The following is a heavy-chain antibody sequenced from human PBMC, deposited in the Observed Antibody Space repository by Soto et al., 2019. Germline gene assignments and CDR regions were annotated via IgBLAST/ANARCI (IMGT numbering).Heavy chain of an antibody. CDR3: VRDDIGLGIDF. CDR2: IYYSGST. CDR1: GGSISSYY. D-gene: IGHD1-26*01. Sequence: SETLSLTCTVSGGSISSYYWSWIRQPPGKGLEWIGYIYYSGSTNYNPSLKSRVTISVDTSKNQFSLKLSSVTAADTAVYYCVRDDIGLGIDFWGLGTLVTVSS. V-gene: IGHV4-59*01. J-gene: IGHJ4*02.